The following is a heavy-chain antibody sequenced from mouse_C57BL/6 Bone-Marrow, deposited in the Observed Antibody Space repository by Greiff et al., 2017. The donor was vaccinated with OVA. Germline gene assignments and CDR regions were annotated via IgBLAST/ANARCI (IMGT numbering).Heavy chain of an antibody. CDR1: GYTFTSYW. J-gene: IGHJ2*01. D-gene: IGHD1-1*01. V-gene: IGHV1-64*01. CDR2: INPNSGST. Sequence: QVQLQQSGAELVKPGASVKLSCKASGYTFTSYWMHWVKQSPGQGLEWIGVINPNSGSTNYNEKFKSKATLTVDKSSSTAYMQLRSLTSEDSAVYYGARNYGSGDYFAYWGQGTTLTVSA. CDR3: ARNYGSGDYFAY.